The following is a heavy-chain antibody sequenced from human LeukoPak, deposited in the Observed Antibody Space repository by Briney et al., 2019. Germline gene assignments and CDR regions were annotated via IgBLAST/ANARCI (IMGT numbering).Heavy chain of an antibody. CDR1: GYTFTSYY. CDR2: INPSGGSA. CDR3: ARWGGVSALSH. J-gene: IGHJ4*02. D-gene: IGHD3-16*01. V-gene: IGHV1-46*01. Sequence: ASVKVSCKASGYTFTSYYMHWVRQAPGQGLEWMGIINPSGGSASYAQKFQDRVTMTRDMSTSTVYMELSSLRSEDTAVYYCARWGGVSALSHWGQGTLVTVSS.